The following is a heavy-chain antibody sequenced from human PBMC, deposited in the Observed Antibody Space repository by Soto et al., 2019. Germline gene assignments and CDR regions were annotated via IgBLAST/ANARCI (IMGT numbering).Heavy chain of an antibody. CDR1: GFTFSSYG. D-gene: IGHD5-18*01. CDR2: IWYDGSNK. V-gene: IGHV3-33*01. J-gene: IGHJ6*02. Sequence: GGSLRLSCAASGFTFSSYGMHWVRQAPGKGLEWVAVIWYDGSNKYYADSVKGRFTISRDNSKNTLYLQMNSLRAEDTAVYYCARAPGCSYGYYYYYGMDVWGQGTTVTVSS. CDR3: ARAPGCSYGYYYYYGMDV.